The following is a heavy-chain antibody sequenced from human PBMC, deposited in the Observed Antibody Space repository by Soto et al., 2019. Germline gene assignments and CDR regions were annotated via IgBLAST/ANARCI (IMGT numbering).Heavy chain of an antibody. D-gene: IGHD3-10*01. V-gene: IGHV4-28*01. CDR3: ARRKICYYALYY. J-gene: IGHJ4*02. Sequence: QVQLQESGPGLVKPSDTLSLTCTVSDYSISSSNWWGWIRQPPGKGLEWIGHIYYTGSTYYSPSLISRVSMSVNKPKNQFSLELTVVTAEHTAGYYCARRKICYYALYYWGQGTLVTVSS. CDR1: DYSISSSNW. CDR2: IYYTGST.